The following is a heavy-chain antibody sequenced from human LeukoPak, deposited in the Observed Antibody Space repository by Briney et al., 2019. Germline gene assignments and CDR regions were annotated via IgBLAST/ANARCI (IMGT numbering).Heavy chain of an antibody. Sequence: GGSLRLSCAASGFTFSSYGMHWVRQAPGKGLEWVAFIRYAGSNKYYADSLKGRFTISRDNSKNTLYLQMNSLRAEDTAVYYCANGPRHCSSTSCYGGYWGQGTLVTVSS. CDR2: IRYAGSNK. CDR1: GFTFSSYG. J-gene: IGHJ4*02. CDR3: ANGPRHCSSTSCYGGY. V-gene: IGHV3-30*02. D-gene: IGHD2-2*01.